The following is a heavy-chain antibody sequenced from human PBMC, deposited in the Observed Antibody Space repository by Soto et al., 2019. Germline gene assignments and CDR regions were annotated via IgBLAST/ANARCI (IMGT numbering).Heavy chain of an antibody. CDR1: GFTFSSYA. CDR2: ISGSGGST. J-gene: IGHJ6*02. Sequence: AGGSLRLSCAASGFTFSSYAMSWVRQAPGKGLEWVSAISGSGGSTYYADSVKGRFTISRDNSKNTLYLQMNSLRAEDTAVYYCAKVTSSGYYPPFGMDVWGQGTTVTVSS. D-gene: IGHD3-22*01. CDR3: AKVTSSGYYPPFGMDV. V-gene: IGHV3-23*01.